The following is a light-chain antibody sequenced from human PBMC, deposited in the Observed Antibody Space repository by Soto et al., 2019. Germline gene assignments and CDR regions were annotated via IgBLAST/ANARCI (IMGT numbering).Light chain of an antibody. V-gene: IGKV1-9*01. CDR3: QQLITYPQT. CDR1: QGISTY. Sequence: DIQLAQSPSFLSSSVGYIFTMTCRASQGISTYLAWYQQKPGKAPKLLIYAASTLQSGVPSRFSGSGSGTEFALAISSLQPEDFATYYCQQLITYPQTFGQGTKVDI. J-gene: IGKJ1*01. CDR2: AAS.